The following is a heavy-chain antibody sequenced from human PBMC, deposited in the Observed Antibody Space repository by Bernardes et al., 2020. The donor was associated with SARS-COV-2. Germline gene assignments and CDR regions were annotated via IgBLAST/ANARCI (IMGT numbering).Heavy chain of an antibody. Sequence: GGSLRLSCAASGFTFSDYYMSWIRQAPGKGLEWVSYISSSGRTIYYADSVKGRFTISRDNAKNSLYLQMNSLRAEDTAVYYCARAGHSITIFGVVIITAFDTWGQGTMVTVSS. D-gene: IGHD3-3*01. CDR2: ISSSGRTI. J-gene: IGHJ3*02. V-gene: IGHV3-11*01. CDR1: GFTFSDYY. CDR3: ARAGHSITIFGVVIITAFDT.